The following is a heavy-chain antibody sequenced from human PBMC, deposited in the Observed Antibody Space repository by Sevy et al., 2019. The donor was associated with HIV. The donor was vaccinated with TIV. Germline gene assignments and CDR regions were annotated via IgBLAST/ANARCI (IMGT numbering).Heavy chain of an antibody. CDR3: AGARYDSSGSFDAFDV. CDR1: GFTFVTYA. Sequence: GGSLRLSCKPSGFTFVTYAMNWVRQFPGKGLEWVSTIYGSGVAPYYADSVKGRFTISRDNSKNTLYLQMNSLRTEDTALYYCAGARYDSSGSFDAFDVWGQGTMLTVSS. D-gene: IGHD3-22*01. CDR2: IYGSGVAP. J-gene: IGHJ3*01. V-gene: IGHV3-23*01.